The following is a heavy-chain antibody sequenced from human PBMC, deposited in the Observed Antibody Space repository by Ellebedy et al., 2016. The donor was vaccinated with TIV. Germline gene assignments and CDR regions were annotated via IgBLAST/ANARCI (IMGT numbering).Heavy chain of an antibody. CDR3: ARVFLRGGWYGLDY. CDR2: ISSSSSYM. Sequence: GESLKISCAASGFTFSSYSMNWVRQAPGKGLEWVSSISSSSSYMYYAGSVKGRFTISRDNAKNSLYLQMNSLRAEDAAVYYCARVFLRGGWYGLDYWGQGTLVTVSS. CDR1: GFTFSSYS. J-gene: IGHJ4*02. D-gene: IGHD6-19*01. V-gene: IGHV3-21*01.